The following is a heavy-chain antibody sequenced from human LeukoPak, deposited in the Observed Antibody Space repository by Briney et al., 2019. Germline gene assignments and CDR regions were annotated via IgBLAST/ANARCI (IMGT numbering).Heavy chain of an antibody. CDR2: ISGSGGST. Sequence: QPGGSLRLSCAASGFTFSSYAMSWVRQAPGKGLEWVSAISGSGGSTYYADSVKGRSTISRDNSKNTLYLQMNSLRAEDTAVYYCATPLGDFWSGYRARTDYWGQGTLVTVSS. CDR3: ATPLGDFWSGYRARTDY. D-gene: IGHD3-3*01. CDR1: GFTFSSYA. V-gene: IGHV3-23*01. J-gene: IGHJ4*02.